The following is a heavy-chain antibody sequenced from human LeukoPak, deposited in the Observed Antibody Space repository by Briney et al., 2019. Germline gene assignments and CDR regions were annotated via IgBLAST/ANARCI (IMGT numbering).Heavy chain of an antibody. D-gene: IGHD1-26*01. CDR1: GFTFSSYA. CDR3: AKFGLVRAFDI. Sequence: GGSLRLSCAASGFTFSSYAMSWVRQAPGKGLEWVSAISGSSGGTFYADSVKGRFTMSRDNSKNTLYLQMNSLRTEDTAVYYCAKFGLVRAFDIGGQGTMVSVSS. J-gene: IGHJ3*02. CDR2: ISGSSGGT. V-gene: IGHV3-23*01.